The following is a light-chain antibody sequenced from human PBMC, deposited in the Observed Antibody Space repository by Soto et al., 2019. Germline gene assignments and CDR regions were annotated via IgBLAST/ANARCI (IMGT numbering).Light chain of an antibody. CDR2: DTS. CDR1: QSVGRY. CDR3: QQRSIWPWT. Sequence: EIVLTQSPVTLSLSPGERVTLSCRASQSVGRYLAWYQQRPGQAPRLLFYDTSNRATGIPPRFSGSGSGTDFTLTISSLEPEDLAVYDGQQRSIWPWTFGQGTKVEVK. J-gene: IGKJ1*01. V-gene: IGKV3-11*01.